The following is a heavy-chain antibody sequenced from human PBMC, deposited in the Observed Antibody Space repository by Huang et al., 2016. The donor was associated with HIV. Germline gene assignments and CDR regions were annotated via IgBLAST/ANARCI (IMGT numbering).Heavy chain of an antibody. D-gene: IGHD6-19*01. CDR1: GGSFTGNF. Sequence: QVQLQQWGAGLLRPSETLSLTCAVYGGSFTGNFWTWVRQPPGKGLEWIGEINHGGGTEYNPSLKSRVTISLDTSKNQFSLKLTSVTAADTAVYYCARGQSSGWSYFDYWGQGTLVTVSS. V-gene: IGHV4-34*02. CDR3: ARGQSSGWSYFDY. J-gene: IGHJ4*02. CDR2: INHGGGT.